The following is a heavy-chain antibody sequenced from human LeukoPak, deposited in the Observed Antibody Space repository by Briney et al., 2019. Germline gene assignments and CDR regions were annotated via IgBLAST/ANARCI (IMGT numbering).Heavy chain of an antibody. D-gene: IGHD1-26*01. Sequence: ASVKVSCKASGYTFTSYGISWVRQAPGQGLEWMGWISAYNGNTNYAQKLQGRVTMATDTSMSTAYMELRSLRSDDTAVYYCARGKEELPQYYYYYMDVWGKGTTVTVSS. V-gene: IGHV1-18*01. CDR2: ISAYNGNT. CDR1: GYTFTSYG. J-gene: IGHJ6*03. CDR3: ARGKEELPQYYYYYMDV.